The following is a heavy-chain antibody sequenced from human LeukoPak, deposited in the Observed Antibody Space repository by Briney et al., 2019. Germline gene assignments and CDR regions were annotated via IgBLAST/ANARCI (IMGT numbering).Heavy chain of an antibody. CDR1: GGTFSSYA. V-gene: IGHV1-69*13. D-gene: IGHD3-3*01. Sequence: SVKVSCKASGGTFSSYAISWVRQAPGQGLEWMGGIIPIFGTANYAQKFQGRVTITADESTSTAYMELSSLRSEDTAVYYCARVALFWSGSEKRYYYYYMDVWGKGTTVTVSS. CDR2: IIPIFGTA. J-gene: IGHJ6*03. CDR3: ARVALFWSGSEKRYYYYYMDV.